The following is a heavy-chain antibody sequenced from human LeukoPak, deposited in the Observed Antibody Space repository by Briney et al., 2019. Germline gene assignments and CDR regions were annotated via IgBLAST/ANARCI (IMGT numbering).Heavy chain of an antibody. CDR3: VGGRGSYGDF. D-gene: IGHD1-26*01. V-gene: IGHV3-74*01. CDR1: GFAFSSYW. CDR2: INEDGRSI. J-gene: IGHJ4*02. Sequence: GGSLRLSCAVSGFAFSSYWMHWVRQVPGKGLVWVSRINEDGRSISYADSVKGRFTISRDNAKNTLYLQMTSLRVDDTAVYYCVGGRGSYGDFWGQGTLVTVSS.